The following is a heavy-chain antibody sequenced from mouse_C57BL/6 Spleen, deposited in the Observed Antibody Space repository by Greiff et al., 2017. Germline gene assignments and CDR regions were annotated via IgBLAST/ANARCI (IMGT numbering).Heavy chain of an antibody. CDR2: IDPGDGDT. CDR1: GYAFSSSW. V-gene: IGHV1-82*01. CDR3: AIYPYCGSRLYFEV. D-gene: IGHD1-1*01. J-gene: IGHJ1*03. Sequence: VKLMESGPELVKPGASVKISCKASGYAFSSSWMNWVKQRPGQGLEWIGRIDPGDGDTNYNGKFKGKATLTVDKSSSQAYMQLGSLTSEDSAVYFFAIYPYCGSRLYFEVWGTGATVTVAS.